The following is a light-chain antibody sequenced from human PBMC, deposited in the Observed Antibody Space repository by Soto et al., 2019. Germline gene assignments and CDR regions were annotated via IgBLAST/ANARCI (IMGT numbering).Light chain of an antibody. CDR3: LIYCGGVHV. J-gene: IGLJ1*01. CDR1: SGTVTSASY. Sequence: QAVVTQEPSLTVSPRGTVTLTCASSSGTVTSASYPNWIQQKPGQAPRSLIYSTNNKHSWTPARFSGSLLGGKAALTLSGVQPEDEAEYYCLIYCGGVHVFGSGTKVTVL. CDR2: STN. V-gene: IGLV7-43*01.